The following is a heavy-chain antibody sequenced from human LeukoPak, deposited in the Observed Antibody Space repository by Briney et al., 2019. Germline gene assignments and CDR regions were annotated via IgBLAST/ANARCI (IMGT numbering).Heavy chain of an antibody. J-gene: IGHJ5*02. CDR2: IYTSGST. CDR1: GGSISSYY. D-gene: IGHD3-16*02. V-gene: IGHV4-4*07. CDR3: ARDLMITFGGVITNWFDP. Sequence: SETLSLTCTVSGGSISSYYWSWIRQPAGKGLEWIGRIYTSGSTNYNPSLKSRVTMSVDTSKNQFSLKLRSVTAADTAVYYCARDLMITFGGVITNWFDPWGQGTLVTVSS.